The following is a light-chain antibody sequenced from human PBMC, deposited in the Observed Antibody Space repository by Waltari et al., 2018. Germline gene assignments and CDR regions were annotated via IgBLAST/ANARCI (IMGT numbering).Light chain of an antibody. CDR3: QHYVRLPAT. J-gene: IGKJ1*01. V-gene: IGKV3-20*01. CDR1: QSVSRT. Sequence: EIVLTQSPGTLSLPPGERATLSCRASQSVSRTLACYQQKPGQAPKLIIYGASIRATVIPDRFTGRGSGTDFSLTISSLEPEDFAIYFCQHYVRLPATFGQGTKVEIK. CDR2: GAS.